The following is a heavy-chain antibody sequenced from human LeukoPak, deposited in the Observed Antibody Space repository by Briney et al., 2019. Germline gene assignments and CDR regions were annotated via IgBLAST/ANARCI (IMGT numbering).Heavy chain of an antibody. D-gene: IGHD3-22*01. CDR2: ISGSGGST. J-gene: IGHJ4*02. CDR1: GFTFSSYA. Sequence: GGSLRLSCAASGFTFSSYAMSWVRRAPGKGLEWVSAISGSGGSTYYADSVKGRFTISRDNSKNTLYLQMNSLRAEDTAVYYCAKIQTTYYYDSSGYTPYDYWGQGTLGTVSS. CDR3: AKIQTTYYYDSSGYTPYDY. V-gene: IGHV3-23*01.